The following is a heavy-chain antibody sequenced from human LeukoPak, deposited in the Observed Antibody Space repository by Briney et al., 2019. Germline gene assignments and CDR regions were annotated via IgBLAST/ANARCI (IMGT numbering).Heavy chain of an antibody. CDR3: ARGSRSGDY. CDR1: GYTFTNYD. CDR2: MNPNSGNT. D-gene: IGHD3-10*01. Sequence: ASVKVSCKTSGYTFTNYDINWVRQATGQGLEWMGWMNPNSGNTGYAQKFQGRVTMTRNISTSTAYMELSSLRSEDTAVYYCARGSRSGDYWGQGAQVTVSS. V-gene: IGHV1-8*01. J-gene: IGHJ4*02.